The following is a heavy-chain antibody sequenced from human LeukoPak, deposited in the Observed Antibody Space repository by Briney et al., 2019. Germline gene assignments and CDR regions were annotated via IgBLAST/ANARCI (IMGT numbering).Heavy chain of an antibody. J-gene: IGHJ4*02. Sequence: GASVKVSCKASGYTSTSYGINWVRQAPGQGLEWMGWISGHNGNTQYAQKVQDRVTMTTDTSTSAAYMELRRLRSDDTAVCYCAREGGIVATIGELDYWGQGTPVTVSS. CDR3: AREGGIVATIGELDY. CDR1: GYTSTSYG. D-gene: IGHD5-12*01. CDR2: ISGHNGNT. V-gene: IGHV1-18*01.